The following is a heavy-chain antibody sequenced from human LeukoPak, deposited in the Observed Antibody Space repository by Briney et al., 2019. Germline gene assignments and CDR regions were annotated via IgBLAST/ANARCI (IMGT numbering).Heavy chain of an antibody. V-gene: IGHV4-39*07. CDR1: GGSISSYY. CDR2: IYYSGST. J-gene: IGHJ4*02. CDR3: ARDRPLPLDY. Sequence: PSETLSLTCTVSGGSISSYYWSWIRQPPGKGLEWIGSIYYSGSTYYNPSLKSRVTISVDTSKNQFSLKLSSVTAADTAVYYCARDRPLPLDYWGQGTLVTVSS.